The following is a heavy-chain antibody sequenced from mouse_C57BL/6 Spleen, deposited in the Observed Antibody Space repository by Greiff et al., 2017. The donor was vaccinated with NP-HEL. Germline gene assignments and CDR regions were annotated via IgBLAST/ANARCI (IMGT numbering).Heavy chain of an antibody. Sequence: QVQLKESGAELVKPGASVKLSCKASGYTFTSYWMHWVKQRPGQGLEWIGMIHPNSGSTNYNEKFKSKATLTVDKSSSTAYMQLSSLTSEDSAVYYCAGTTVVARYFDVWGTGTTVTVSS. CDR2: IHPNSGST. J-gene: IGHJ1*03. D-gene: IGHD1-1*01. CDR3: AGTTVVARYFDV. CDR1: GYTFTSYW. V-gene: IGHV1-64*01.